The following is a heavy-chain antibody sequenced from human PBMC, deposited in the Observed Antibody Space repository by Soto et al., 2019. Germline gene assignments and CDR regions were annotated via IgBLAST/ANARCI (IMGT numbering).Heavy chain of an antibody. J-gene: IGHJ4*02. D-gene: IGHD2-8*01. Sequence: QVQMVESGGGVVQPGTSLRLSCVVTGLTFSGYGMHWVRQAPGKGLEWVADITYDGSSTYYADAVKGRFTVSRDNSKNILYLQMTSLRGDDTAMYYCAKAQMERGWRTLDSWGQGTLVIVSS. CDR1: GLTFSGYG. CDR3: AKAQMERGWRTLDS. V-gene: IGHV3-30*18. CDR2: ITYDGSST.